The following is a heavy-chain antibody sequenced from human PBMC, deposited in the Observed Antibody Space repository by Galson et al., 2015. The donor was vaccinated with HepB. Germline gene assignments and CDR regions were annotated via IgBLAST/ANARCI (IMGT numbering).Heavy chain of an antibody. J-gene: IGHJ4*02. CDR1: GFTFSSYG. D-gene: IGHD4-17*01. CDR2: IRYDGSNK. V-gene: IGHV3-30*02. CDR3: AKDARYHGDYGVDFDY. Sequence: SLRLSCAASGFTFSSYGMHWVRQAPGKGLEWVAFIRYDGSNKYYADSVKGRFTISRDNSKNTLYLQMNSLRAEDTAVYYCAKDARYHGDYGVDFDYWGQGTLVTVSS.